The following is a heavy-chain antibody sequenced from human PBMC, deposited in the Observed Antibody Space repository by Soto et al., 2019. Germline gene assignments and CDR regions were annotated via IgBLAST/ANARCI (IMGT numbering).Heavy chain of an antibody. CDR2: IYYSGST. CDR1: GGSISSYY. V-gene: IGHV4-59*01. Sequence: SETLSLTCTVSGGSISSYYWSWIRQPPGKGLEWIGYIYYSGSTNYNPSLKSRVTISVDTSKNQFSLKLSSVTAADTAVYYCARVGYYYYYGMDVWGQGTTVTVSS. CDR3: ARVGYYYYYGMDV. J-gene: IGHJ6*02.